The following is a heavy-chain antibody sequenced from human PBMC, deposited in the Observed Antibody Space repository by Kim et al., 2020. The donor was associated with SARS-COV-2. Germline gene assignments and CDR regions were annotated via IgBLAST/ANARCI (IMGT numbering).Heavy chain of an antibody. J-gene: IGHJ4*02. V-gene: IGHV5-51*01. Sequence: GESLKISCVGSAYKFVDYWIGWVRQRPGKGLEWMGIIYPSDSETRYSPSFQGQVTSSVDKSNSIAYLHWSSMRASDTATYYCARHLGFYGSGSRYIVGYWGQGTALTVYS. CDR1: AYKFVDYW. CDR3: ARHLGFYGSGSRYIVGY. CDR2: IYPSDSET. D-gene: IGHD3-10*01.